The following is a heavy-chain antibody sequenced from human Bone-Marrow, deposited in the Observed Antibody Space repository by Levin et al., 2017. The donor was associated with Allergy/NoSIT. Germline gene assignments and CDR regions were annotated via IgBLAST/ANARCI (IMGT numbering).Heavy chain of an antibody. Sequence: PSETLSLTCTVSGASISSSSYYWGWIRQSPGTGLEWIGSIWYTGTTHYNPSLKSRVTISVDTSKNQFSLKLSSVTAADTAVYYCASPTIHGTHDYWGQGTLVTVSS. CDR1: GASISSSSYY. J-gene: IGHJ4*02. V-gene: IGHV4-39*01. CDR3: ASPTIHGTHDY. CDR2: IWYTGTT. D-gene: IGHD3-3*01.